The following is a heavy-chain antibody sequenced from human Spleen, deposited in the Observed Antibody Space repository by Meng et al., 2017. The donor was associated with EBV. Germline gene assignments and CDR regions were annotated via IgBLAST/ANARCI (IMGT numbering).Heavy chain of an antibody. V-gene: IGHV1-69*01. Sequence: QEYLVSSGAEGNKTGSAVKVSCQAFGGPSGTYSIAWVRQAPGRGLEGMGGIITLSGTPTYAQKFQGRLTITADPSTRTTYMELRGLTSDDTAIYYCARGHYDGHWGQGTLVTVSS. J-gene: IGHJ4*02. CDR2: IITLSGTP. D-gene: IGHD3-16*01. CDR3: ARGHYDGH. CDR1: GGPSGTYS.